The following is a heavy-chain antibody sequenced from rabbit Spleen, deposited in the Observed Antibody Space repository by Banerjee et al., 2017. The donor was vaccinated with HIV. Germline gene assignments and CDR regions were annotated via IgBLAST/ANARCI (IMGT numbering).Heavy chain of an antibody. CDR3: ARDSGASFSTYGMDL. Sequence: QSLEESGGGLVKPGASLTLTCKASGFSFNSGYDMCWVRQAPGKGLEWVACAYGGSSSSTYSANWAKGRFTISKTSSTTVTLQMTSLTAADTATYFCARDSGASFSTYGMDLWGPGTLVTVS. CDR2: AYGGSSSST. J-gene: IGHJ6*01. D-gene: IGHD8-1*01. CDR1: GFSFNSGYD. V-gene: IGHV1S40*01.